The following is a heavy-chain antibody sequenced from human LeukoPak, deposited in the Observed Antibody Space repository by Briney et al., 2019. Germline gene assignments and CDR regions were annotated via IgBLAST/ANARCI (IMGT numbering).Heavy chain of an antibody. V-gene: IGHV1-8*03. J-gene: IGHJ4*02. CDR3: ARKGADFWSGYFIDY. CDR1: GYTFTSYD. Sequence: ASVKVSCKASGYTFTSYDINWVRQATGQGLEWTGWMNPNSGNTGYAQKFQGRVTITRNTSISTAYMELSSLRSEDTAVYYCARKGADFWSGYFIDYWGQGTLVTVSS. CDR2: MNPNSGNT. D-gene: IGHD3-3*01.